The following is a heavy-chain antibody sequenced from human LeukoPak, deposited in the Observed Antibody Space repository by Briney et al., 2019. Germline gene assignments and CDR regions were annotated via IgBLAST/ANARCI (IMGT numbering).Heavy chain of an antibody. CDR1: EFSVGSNY. CDR3: ARGKVRYSSSWRWFDP. D-gene: IGHD6-13*01. J-gene: IGHJ5*02. CDR2: ISSSGSTI. Sequence: PGGSLRLSCAASEFSVGSNYMTWVRQAPGKGLEWVSYISSSGSTIYYADSVKGRFTISRDNAKNSLYLQMNSLRAEDTAVYYCARGKVRYSSSWRWFDPWGQGTLVTVSS. V-gene: IGHV3-48*03.